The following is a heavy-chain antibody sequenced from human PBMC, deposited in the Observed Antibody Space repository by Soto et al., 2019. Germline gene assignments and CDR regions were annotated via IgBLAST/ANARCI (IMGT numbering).Heavy chain of an antibody. J-gene: IGHJ5*02. V-gene: IGHV4-34*01. D-gene: IGHD2-15*01. Sequence: QVQLQQWGAGLLKPSETLSLTCAVYGGSFSGYYWSWIRQPPGKGLEWIGEINHSGSTNYNPSLKSRVTISVDTAKNQCSLRLSSVTAADTAVYYCARGQDIVVVVAATGGWFDPWGQGTLVTVSS. CDR3: ARGQDIVVVVAATGGWFDP. CDR2: INHSGST. CDR1: GGSFSGYY.